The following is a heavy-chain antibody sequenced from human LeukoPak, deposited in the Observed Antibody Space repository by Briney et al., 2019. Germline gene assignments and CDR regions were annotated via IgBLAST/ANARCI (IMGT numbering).Heavy chain of an antibody. V-gene: IGHV1-18*04. Sequence: GASVKVSCKASGYTFTSYGISWVRQAPGQGLEGMGWISAYNGNTNYAQKLQGRVTMTTDTSTSTAYMELRSLRSDDTAVYYCARDLATMVRGVMVFDYWGQGTLVTVSS. CDR1: GYTFTSYG. J-gene: IGHJ4*02. CDR3: ARDLATMVRGVMVFDY. D-gene: IGHD3-10*01. CDR2: ISAYNGNT.